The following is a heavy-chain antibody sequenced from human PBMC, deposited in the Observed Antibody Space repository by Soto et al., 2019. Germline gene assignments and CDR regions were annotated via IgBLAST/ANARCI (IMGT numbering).Heavy chain of an antibody. Sequence: GGSLRLSCAASGFTFSGYSVNWVRQAPRKGLEWVSYIRSGSKTIYYADSVKGRFTVSRDNAKKSQYLQMNRLRDEDTVVYYCAREDILGVRSFDYRGQGTVVTVSS. CDR2: IRSGSKTI. J-gene: IGHJ4*02. CDR1: GFTFSGYS. D-gene: IGHD3-9*01. V-gene: IGHV3-48*02. CDR3: AREDILGVRSFDY.